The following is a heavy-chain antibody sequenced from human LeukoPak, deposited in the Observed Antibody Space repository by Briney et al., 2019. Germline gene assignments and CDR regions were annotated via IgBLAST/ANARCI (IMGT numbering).Heavy chain of an antibody. CDR3: ARKDYGSGSFSRSFDS. D-gene: IGHD3-10*01. Sequence: SETLSLTCTVSGYSISSGYYWGWIRQPPGKGLAWIGSIYHSGSTNYNPSLKSRVTISVDKSKNQFSLKLNSVTAADTAVYYCARKDYGSGSFSRSFDSWGQGTLVTVSS. V-gene: IGHV4-38-2*02. CDR1: GYSISSGYY. J-gene: IGHJ4*02. CDR2: IYHSGST.